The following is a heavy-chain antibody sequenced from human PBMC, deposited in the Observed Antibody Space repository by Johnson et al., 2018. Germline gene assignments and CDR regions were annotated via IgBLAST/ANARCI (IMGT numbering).Heavy chain of an antibody. CDR1: GFPFKNYG. J-gene: IGHJ3*02. V-gene: IGHV3-30*03. D-gene: IGHD2-15*01. CDR2: VSYDGSNK. CDR3: ARARSQYCSGGSCYSDQAFDI. Sequence: QVQLVESGGGVVQPGRSLRLSCAASGFPFKNYGMHWVRQPPGKGLEWVAIVSYDGSNKYYADSMKGRFTISRNNTKNPLYLQMNSLRAEDTAVYYWARARSQYCSGGSCYSDQAFDIWGQGTMVTVSS.